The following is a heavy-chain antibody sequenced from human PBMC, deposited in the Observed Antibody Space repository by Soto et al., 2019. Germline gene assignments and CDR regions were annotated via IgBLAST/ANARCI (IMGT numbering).Heavy chain of an antibody. D-gene: IGHD2-15*01. Sequence: QVQLVESGGGVVQPGGSLRLSCAASSFSFRAHGMHWVRQAPGKGLEWVAVISYDGSNSYYADSVKGRFTISRDNSNNALYLQMSSLRPEDTAVYFCAKDQRNGGSRSDYWGQGTLVTVSS. CDR2: ISYDGSNS. CDR1: SFSFRAHG. J-gene: IGHJ4*02. V-gene: IGHV3-30*18. CDR3: AKDQRNGGSRSDY.